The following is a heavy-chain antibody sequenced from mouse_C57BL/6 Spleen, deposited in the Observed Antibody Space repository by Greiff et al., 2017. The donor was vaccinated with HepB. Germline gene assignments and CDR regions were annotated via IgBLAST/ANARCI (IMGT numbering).Heavy chain of an antibody. CDR1: GYTFTDYY. CDR3: AREVLTGTFFDY. D-gene: IGHD4-1*01. J-gene: IGHJ2*01. Sequence: QVQLQQSGAELVRPGASVKLSCKASGYTFTDYYINWVKQRPGQGLEWIARIYPGSGNTYYNEKFKGKATLTAEKSSSTAYMQLSSLTSEDSAVYFCAREVLTGTFFDYWGQGTTLTVSS. CDR2: IYPGSGNT. V-gene: IGHV1-76*01.